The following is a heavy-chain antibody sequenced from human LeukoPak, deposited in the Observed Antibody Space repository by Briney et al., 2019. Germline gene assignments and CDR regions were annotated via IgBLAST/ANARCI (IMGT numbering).Heavy chain of an antibody. V-gene: IGHV3-9*01. Sequence: TGGPLRLSCAATGYSFKDYGMHWVRQPPGKGLEWVSAINWNGGGTDYADSVKGRFTIFRDNAKNSLYLQLSSLRPEDTALYYCAKHLTATNTYIFFGLDVWGQGTSVTVSS. D-gene: IGHD1-26*01. CDR3: AKHLTATNTYIFFGLDV. CDR2: INWNGGGT. J-gene: IGHJ6*02. CDR1: GYSFKDYG.